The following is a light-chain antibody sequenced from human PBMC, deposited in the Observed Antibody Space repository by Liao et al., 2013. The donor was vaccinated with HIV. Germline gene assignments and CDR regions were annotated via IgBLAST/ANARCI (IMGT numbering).Light chain of an antibody. J-gene: IGLJ2*01. CDR2: RDR. Sequence: SYELTQPLSVSVALGQTARITCGGNNIGSKIVHWYQQKPGQAPVLVIYRDRDRPSGIPERFSGSNSGNTATLTISGTQAMDEADYYCQAWDSSTYVVFGGGTKLTVL. V-gene: IGLV3-9*01. CDR1: NIGSKI. CDR3: QAWDSSTYVV.